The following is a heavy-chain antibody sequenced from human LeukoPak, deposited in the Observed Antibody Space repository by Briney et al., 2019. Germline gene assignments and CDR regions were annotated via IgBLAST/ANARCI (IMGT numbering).Heavy chain of an antibody. CDR3: ARTYDRSGYLFDY. Sequence: KESGPALVKPTQTLTLTCTFSGFSLSTSAIRVSWIRQPPGKALEWLARIDWDNDKFYKTSLETRLTISKDTSKNQVVLTMTNMDPVDTATYYCARTYDRSGYLFDYWGQGTLVTVSS. CDR1: GFSLSTSAIR. J-gene: IGHJ4*02. D-gene: IGHD3-22*01. CDR2: IDWDNDK. V-gene: IGHV2-70*04.